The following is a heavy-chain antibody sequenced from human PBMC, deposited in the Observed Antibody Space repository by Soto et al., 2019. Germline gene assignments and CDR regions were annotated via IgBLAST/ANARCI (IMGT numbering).Heavy chain of an antibody. CDR3: ARGRKGSSSSWYVD. CDR1: GGSLGDYY. CDR2: ISHSGNT. J-gene: IGHJ4*02. Sequence: QVQLQQWGAGLLRPSETLSLSCDVYGGSLGDYYWSWIRQPPGKGLEWIVEISHSGNTNYNPSLKSRVIILIDTSKNQFSLKLSFVTAADTAVYYCARGRKGSSSSWYVDWGKATLVTVSA. D-gene: IGHD6-13*01. V-gene: IGHV4-34*01.